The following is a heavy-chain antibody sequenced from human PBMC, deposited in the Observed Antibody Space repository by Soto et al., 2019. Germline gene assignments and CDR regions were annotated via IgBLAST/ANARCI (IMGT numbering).Heavy chain of an antibody. CDR1: GGTFSSYA. V-gene: IGHV1-69*01. J-gene: IGHJ4*02. D-gene: IGHD6-19*01. CDR3: AIRASGALAGTVDDS. Sequence: QVQPVQSGAEVKKPGSSVKVSCKASGGTFSSYAISWVRQAPGQGLEWMGGIIPIFGTANYAQKFQGRVRITEDESTSTADMEVSRLRSEDTDVYYCAIRASGALAGTVDDSWGQGTLVTVSS. CDR2: IIPIFGTA.